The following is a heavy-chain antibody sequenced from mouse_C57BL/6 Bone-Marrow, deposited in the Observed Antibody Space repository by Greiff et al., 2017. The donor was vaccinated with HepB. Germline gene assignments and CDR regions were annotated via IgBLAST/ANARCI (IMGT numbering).Heavy chain of an antibody. CDR1: GFTFPDYY. Sequence: EVQLVESGGGLVQPGGSLSLSCAASGFTFPDYYMSWVRQPPGKALEWLGFIRNKANGYTTEYSASVKGRFTISRDNSQRILYLQMNALRAEDSATYFCACGDYGSRYVIWFAYWGQGTLVTVSA. CDR3: ACGDYGSRYVIWFAY. V-gene: IGHV7-3*01. J-gene: IGHJ3*01. D-gene: IGHD1-1*01. CDR2: IRNKANGYTT.